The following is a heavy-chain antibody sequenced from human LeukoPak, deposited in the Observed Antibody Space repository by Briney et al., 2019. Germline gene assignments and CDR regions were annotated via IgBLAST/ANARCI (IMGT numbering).Heavy chain of an antibody. D-gene: IGHD5-12*01. CDR1: GFTFSSYA. V-gene: IGHV3-23*01. Sequence: PGGSLRLSCAASGFTFSSYAMSWVRQAPGKGLEWVSSISGSVGRTYYADSVKGRFTISRDNSKNSLYLQMNSLRAEDTAVYYCARGGYSGYEYYFYYMDVWGKGTTVTVSS. CDR3: ARGGYSGYEYYFYYMDV. CDR2: ISGSVGRT. J-gene: IGHJ6*03.